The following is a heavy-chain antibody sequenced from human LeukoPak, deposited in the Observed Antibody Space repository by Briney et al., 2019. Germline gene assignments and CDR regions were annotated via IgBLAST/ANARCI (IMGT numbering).Heavy chain of an antibody. CDR3: ARNSFAELMLLGSAYGMDV. CDR2: ISWNSGSI. CDR1: GFTFDDYA. V-gene: IGHV3-9*01. Sequence: LSGGSLRLSCAASGFTFDDYAMHWVRQTPGKGLEWVSSISWNSGSINYADSVKGRFTISRDNAKNSLHLQINSLRVEDTAVYYCARNSFAELMLLGSAYGMDVWGQGTTVIVSS. J-gene: IGHJ6*02. D-gene: IGHD2-8*01.